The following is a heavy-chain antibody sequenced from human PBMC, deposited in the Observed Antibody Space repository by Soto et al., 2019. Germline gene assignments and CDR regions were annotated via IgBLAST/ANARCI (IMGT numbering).Heavy chain of an antibody. D-gene: IGHD6-19*01. Sequence: SVKVSCKASGGTFSSYAISWVRQAPGQGLEWMGGIIPIFGTANYARKFQGRVTITADESTSTAYMELSSLRSEDTAVYYCARESLAVAGTFGHYYYYGMDVWGQGTTVTVSS. CDR3: ARESLAVAGTFGHYYYYGMDV. V-gene: IGHV1-69*13. J-gene: IGHJ6*02. CDR2: IIPIFGTA. CDR1: GGTFSSYA.